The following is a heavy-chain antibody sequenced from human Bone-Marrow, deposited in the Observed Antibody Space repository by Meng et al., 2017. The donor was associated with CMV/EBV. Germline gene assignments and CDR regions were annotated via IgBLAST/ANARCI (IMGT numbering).Heavy chain of an antibody. Sequence: ETLSLTCAASGFTVSSNYMSWVRQAPGKGLEWVSVIYSGGSTYYADSVKGRFTISRDNSKNTLYLQMNSLRAEDTAVYYCARLIAALKRSMDVWGQGTTVTVSS. V-gene: IGHV3-53*01. J-gene: IGHJ6*02. CDR1: GFTVSSNY. CDR2: IYSGGST. CDR3: ARLIAALKRSMDV. D-gene: IGHD6-6*01.